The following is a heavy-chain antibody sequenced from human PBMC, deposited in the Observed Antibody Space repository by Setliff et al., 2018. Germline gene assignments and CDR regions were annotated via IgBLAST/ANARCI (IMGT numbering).Heavy chain of an antibody. D-gene: IGHD3-10*01. CDR3: ARDTSGRDALDV. CDR2: ISDSSFHI. Sequence: PGGSLRLSCAASGFPFRIYSMHWVRQAPGKGLEWVSSISDSSFHIYYRDSVKGRFTISRDNAKNSLYLQMNSLRADDTAVYYCARDTSGRDALDVWGQGTTVTVSS. J-gene: IGHJ3*01. V-gene: IGHV3-21*01. CDR1: GFPFRIYS.